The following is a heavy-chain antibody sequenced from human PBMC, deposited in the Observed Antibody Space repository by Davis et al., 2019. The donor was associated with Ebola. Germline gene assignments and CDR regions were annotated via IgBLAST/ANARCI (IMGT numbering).Heavy chain of an antibody. V-gene: IGHV1-2*02. CDR2: INPNSGGT. CDR3: ARGPSTGDFDY. Sequence: ASVKVSCKASGYTFTGYFIHWLRQAPGQGLEWMGWINPNSGGTSYAQKFQGRVTMTRDTSISTVYMEVSRLRSDDTAIYYCARGPSTGDFDYWGQGTLVTVSS. J-gene: IGHJ4*02. CDR1: GYTFTGYF. D-gene: IGHD7-27*01.